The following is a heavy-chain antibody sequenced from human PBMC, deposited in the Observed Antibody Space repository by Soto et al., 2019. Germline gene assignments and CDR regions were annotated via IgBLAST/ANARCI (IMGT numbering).Heavy chain of an antibody. V-gene: IGHV3-11*01. J-gene: IGHJ5*02. CDR2: ISSSGSTI. Sequence: QVQLVESGGGLVKPGGSLSLSGAASEFTFSDYYMSWLRQPPGKGLAWVYYISSSGSTIYYADSVKGRFTNSRDNAKNSLSLQMNSLRAEDTAVYYGAREHIVVVPGGIGLGDWFDPWGQGTLVTVSS. CDR3: AREHIVVVPGGIGLGDWFDP. D-gene: IGHD2-2*01. CDR1: EFTFSDYY.